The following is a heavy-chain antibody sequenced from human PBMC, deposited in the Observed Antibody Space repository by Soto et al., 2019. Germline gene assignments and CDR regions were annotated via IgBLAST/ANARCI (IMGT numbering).Heavy chain of an antibody. D-gene: IGHD2-2*03. CDR3: LKDAPNGSIDD. CDR1: GFRFEQYV. J-gene: IGHJ4*02. CDR2: VSPTGDTV. V-gene: IGHV3-9*01. Sequence: VQVVASGGGLVQPGRSLRLSCEVSGFRFEQYVMHWVRQGPGKGLECVSTVSPTGDTVAYAGSVEGRFTVSRDNAKNSLSLKMNSLKGVETAFYYCLKDAPNGSIDDWGQGTVVTVSS.